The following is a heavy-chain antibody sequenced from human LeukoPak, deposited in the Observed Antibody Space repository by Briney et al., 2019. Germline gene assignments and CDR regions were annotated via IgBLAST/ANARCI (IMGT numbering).Heavy chain of an antibody. CDR1: GFTFSSYG. CDR2: IWYDGSNK. D-gene: IGHD1-7*01. J-gene: IGHJ5*02. Sequence: GGSLRLSCAASGFTFSSYGMHWVRQAPGKGLEWVAVIWYDGSNKYYADSVKGRFTISRDNSKNTLYLQMNRLRAEDTAVYYCARDRVELVLHATFWFDPWGQGTLVTVSS. V-gene: IGHV3-33*01. CDR3: ARDRVELVLHATFWFDP.